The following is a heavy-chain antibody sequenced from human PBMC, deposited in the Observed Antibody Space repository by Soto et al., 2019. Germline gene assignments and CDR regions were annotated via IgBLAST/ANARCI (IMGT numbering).Heavy chain of an antibody. CDR2: INPSGGST. Sequence: ASVKVSCKAAGYTFTSYHMHWVRQAPGQGLEWMGIINPSGGSTSYAQKFQGRVTMTRDTSTSTVYMELSSLRSEDTAVYYCAIGSGKLWYINVEYLRQGTLVNVSS. D-gene: IGHD1-26*01. V-gene: IGHV1-46*01. CDR1: GYTFTSYH. CDR3: AIGSGKLWYINVEY. J-gene: IGHJ4*02.